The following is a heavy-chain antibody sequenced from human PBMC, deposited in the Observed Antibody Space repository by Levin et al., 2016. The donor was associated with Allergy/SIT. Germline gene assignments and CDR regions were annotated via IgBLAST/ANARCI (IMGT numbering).Heavy chain of an antibody. CDR2: INPISGGT. D-gene: IGHD6-19*01. J-gene: IGHJ4*02. CDR1: GYTFTGYS. CDR3: ARELGEAGFGY. Sequence: ASVKVSCKASGYTFTGYSVHWVRQAPGQGLEWMGWINPISGGTNYAQNFQGRVTMTRDTSISTAYMELSRLRSDDTAVYYCARELGEAGFGYWGQETLVTVSS. V-gene: IGHV1-2*02.